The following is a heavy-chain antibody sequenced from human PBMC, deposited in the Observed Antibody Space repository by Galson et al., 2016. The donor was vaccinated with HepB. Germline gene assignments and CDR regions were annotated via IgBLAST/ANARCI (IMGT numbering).Heavy chain of an antibody. CDR3: ARGGSGLNYDSSGYYGGS. J-gene: IGHJ5*02. Sequence: SVKVSCKASGGTFSSYAISWVRQAPGQGLEWMGGIIPIFGTAEYAQKFQGRVTITADKSTSTAYMALSSLRSEDTAVYFCARGGSGLNYDSSGYYGGSWGQGTLVTVSS. V-gene: IGHV1-69*06. D-gene: IGHD3-22*01. CDR1: GGTFSSYA. CDR2: IIPIFGTA.